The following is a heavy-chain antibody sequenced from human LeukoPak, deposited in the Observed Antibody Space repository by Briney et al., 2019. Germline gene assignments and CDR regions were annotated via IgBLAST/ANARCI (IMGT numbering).Heavy chain of an antibody. Sequence: SETLSLTCTVSGDSINNHYWSWIRQPAGKGLEWIGRIYNSGSTNYNPSLRSRVTMSVDTSTKQISLTLVSVTAADTAVYYCVVSQTHYYGPLLYWGQRTLVTVSS. D-gene: IGHD3-10*01. J-gene: IGHJ4*02. CDR2: IYNSGST. CDR1: GDSINNHY. CDR3: VVSQTHYYGPLLY. V-gene: IGHV4-4*07.